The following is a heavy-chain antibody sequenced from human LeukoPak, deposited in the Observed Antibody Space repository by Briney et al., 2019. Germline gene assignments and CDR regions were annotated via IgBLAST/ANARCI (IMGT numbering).Heavy chain of an antibody. D-gene: IGHD5-18*01. V-gene: IGHV3-48*03. CDR1: GFTFSSYE. J-gene: IGHJ4*02. Sequence: GGSLRLSCAASGFTFSSYEMNWVRQAPGKGLEWVSYISSSGSTIYYADSVKGRFTISRDNAKNSLYLQMNSLRAEDTAVYYCTSDDTKRILLGYWGQGTLVTVSS. CDR2: ISSSGSTI. CDR3: TSDDTKRILLGY.